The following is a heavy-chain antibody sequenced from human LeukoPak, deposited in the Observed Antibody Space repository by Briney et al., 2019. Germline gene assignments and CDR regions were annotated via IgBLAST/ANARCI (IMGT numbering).Heavy chain of an antibody. D-gene: IGHD2-8*02. CDR1: GFTFSNYW. CDR3: ASGWGPMVVSY. CDR2: IKQDESEI. Sequence: PGRSLRLSCAASGFTFSNYWMSWVRQSPGKGLEWVAKIKQDESEIYYVDSVKGRFTISRDNAKNSLYLQMNSLRAEDTAVYYCASGWGPMVVSYWGQGTLVTVSS. V-gene: IGHV3-7*01. J-gene: IGHJ4*02.